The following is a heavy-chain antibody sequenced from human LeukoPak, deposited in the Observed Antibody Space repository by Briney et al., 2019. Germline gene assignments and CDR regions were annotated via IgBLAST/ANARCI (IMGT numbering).Heavy chain of an antibody. V-gene: IGHV1-2*02. CDR1: GYTFTGYY. CDR2: INPSSGAT. D-gene: IGHD2-2*01. Sequence: ASVKVSCKASGYTFTGYYMHWVRQAPGQELEWMGWINPSSGATNYAQKFQGRVTMTRDTSISTAYMELSRLRSDDTAVYYCATLKYCSSTSCYELDFDYWGQGTLVTVSS. J-gene: IGHJ4*02. CDR3: ATLKYCSSTSCYELDFDY.